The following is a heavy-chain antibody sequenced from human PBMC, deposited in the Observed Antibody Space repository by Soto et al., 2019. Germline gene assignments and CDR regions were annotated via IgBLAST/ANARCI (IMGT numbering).Heavy chain of an antibody. V-gene: IGHV4-31*03. CDR2: IYYSGST. J-gene: IGHJ4*02. CDR3: ATYCSGGSCYLDY. D-gene: IGHD2-15*01. Sequence: QVQLQESGPGLVKPSQTLSLTCTVSGGSISSGGYYWSWIRQHPGKGLEWIGYIYYSGSTYYNPSLKRRVTISVDTSKHQFSLKLISVTAADTAGYYCATYCSGGSCYLDYWGQGTLVTVSS. CDR1: GGSISSGGYY.